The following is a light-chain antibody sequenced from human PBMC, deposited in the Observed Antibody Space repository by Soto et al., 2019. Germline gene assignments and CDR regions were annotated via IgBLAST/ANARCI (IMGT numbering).Light chain of an antibody. V-gene: IGKV1-12*01. J-gene: IGKJ4*01. CDR2: AAS. Sequence: DIPMTQSPSFVSASVGDRVTITCRASQGITSWLAWYQQKPGRAPQLLIHAASSLESGVPSRFSGSGSGTDFTLTISSLQPEDFATYYCQQTSSFPLTFGGGTKVEIK. CDR3: QQTSSFPLT. CDR1: QGITSW.